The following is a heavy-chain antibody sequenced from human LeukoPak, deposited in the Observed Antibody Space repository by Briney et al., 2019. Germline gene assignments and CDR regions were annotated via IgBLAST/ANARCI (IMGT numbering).Heavy chain of an antibody. CDR1: GFTFSSYW. J-gene: IGHJ4*02. Sequence: PGGSLRLSCAASGFTFSSYWMHWVRQAPGEGLVWVSRTNSDGSSTSYADSVKGRFTISRDNAKNTLYLQMNSLRAEDTAVYFCTRDPSDWNGYFDYWGQGTLVTVSS. V-gene: IGHV3-74*01. CDR3: TRDPSDWNGYFDY. CDR2: TNSDGSST. D-gene: IGHD1-1*01.